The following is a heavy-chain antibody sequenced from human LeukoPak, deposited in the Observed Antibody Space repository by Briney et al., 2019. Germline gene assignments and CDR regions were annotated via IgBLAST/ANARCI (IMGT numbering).Heavy chain of an antibody. J-gene: IGHJ4*02. CDR2: INPKSGGT. Sequence: ASVKVSCKASGYTFTDYYMHWVRQAPGQGLEWMGRINPKSGGTNYAQKFQGRVTMTRDTSISTAYMELNSLRSDDTAVYYCARLGGSVSYPYWGQGTLVTVSS. D-gene: IGHD3-10*01. CDR1: GYTFTDYY. CDR3: ARLGGSVSYPY. V-gene: IGHV1-2*06.